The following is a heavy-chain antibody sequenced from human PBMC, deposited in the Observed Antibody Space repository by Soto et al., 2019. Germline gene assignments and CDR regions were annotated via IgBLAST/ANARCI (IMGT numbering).Heavy chain of an antibody. J-gene: IGHJ4*02. Sequence: GGSLRLSCATSGFTFSDFYMSWVRQAPGKGPEWVSYISDDGCTIYYADSVKGRFTISRDNAKNSLDLQMTNLRAEDTAVYYCAKPLSRFSSSYIDYWDQGTLVTVSS. CDR1: GFTFSDFY. D-gene: IGHD6-19*01. CDR3: AKPLSRFSSSYIDY. CDR2: ISDDGCTI. V-gene: IGHV3-11*01.